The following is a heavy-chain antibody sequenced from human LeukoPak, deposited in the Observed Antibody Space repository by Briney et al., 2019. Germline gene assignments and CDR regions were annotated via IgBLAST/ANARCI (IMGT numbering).Heavy chain of an antibody. D-gene: IGHD4-23*01. Sequence: QAGGSLRLSCAASGFTFSSYATSWVRQAPGKGLEWVSAISGSGGSTYYADSVKGRFTISRDNSKNTLYLQMNSLRAEDTAAYYCAKDIGLRWYKSLYGSWGQGTMVTVSS. CDR2: ISGSGGST. CDR1: GFTFSSYA. V-gene: IGHV3-23*01. CDR3: AKDIGLRWYKSLYGS. J-gene: IGHJ3*01.